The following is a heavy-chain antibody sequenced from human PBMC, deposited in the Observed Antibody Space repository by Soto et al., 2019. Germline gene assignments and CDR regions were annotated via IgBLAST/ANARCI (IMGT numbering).Heavy chain of an antibody. Sequence: PGGSLRLSCAASGFTFNNYGMSWVLQAPGKGPEWVSAINSGFTTYYADSKKGRFNISRDNSENTVFLQMNSLRVDDTAVYYCTKEESGNGIVGVAHWGQGT. CDR1: GFTFNNYG. CDR3: TKEESGNGIVGVAH. J-gene: IGHJ4*02. CDR2: INSGFTT. D-gene: IGHD1-26*01. V-gene: IGHV3-23*01.